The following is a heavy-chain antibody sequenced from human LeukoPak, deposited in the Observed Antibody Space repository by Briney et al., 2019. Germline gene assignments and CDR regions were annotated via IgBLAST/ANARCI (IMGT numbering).Heavy chain of an antibody. CDR3: AREGLFSGIAAAGYSYGMDV. D-gene: IGHD6-13*01. CDR1: GYTFTSYG. CDR2: ISAYNGNT. J-gene: IGHJ6*02. Sequence: ASVKVSCKTSGYTFTSYGISWVRQAPGQGLEWMGWISAYNGNTNYAQKLQGRVTMTTDTSTSTAYMELRSLRSDDTAVYYCAREGLFSGIAAAGYSYGMDVWGQGTTVTVSS. V-gene: IGHV1-18*01.